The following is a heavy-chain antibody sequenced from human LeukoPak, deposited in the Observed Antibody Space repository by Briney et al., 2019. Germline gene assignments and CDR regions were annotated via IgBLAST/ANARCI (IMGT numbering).Heavy chain of an antibody. V-gene: IGHV3-23*01. D-gene: IGHD3-22*01. CDR1: GFTFSSYA. J-gene: IGHJ4*02. CDR2: ISGSGGST. Sequence: GGSLRLSCAASGFTFSSYALSWVRQAPGRGLEWVSAISGSGGSTYYADSVKGRFTISRDNSKNTLYLQMNSLRAEDTAVYYCAKEDYDSSGYYYFDYWGQGTLVTVSS. CDR3: AKEDYDSSGYYYFDY.